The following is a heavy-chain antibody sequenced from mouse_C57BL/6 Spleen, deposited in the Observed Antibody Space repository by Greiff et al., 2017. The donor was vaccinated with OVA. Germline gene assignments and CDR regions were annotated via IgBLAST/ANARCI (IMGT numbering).Heavy chain of an antibody. CDR2: ISYDGSN. J-gene: IGHJ2*01. CDR1: GYSITSGYY. V-gene: IGHV3-6*01. Sequence: EESGPGLVKPSQSLSLTCSVTGYSITSGYYWNWIRQFPGNKLEWMGYISYDGSNNYNPSLKNRISITRDTSKNQFFLKLNSVTTEDTATYYCARKEFLYFDYWGQGTTLTVSS. CDR3: ARKEFLYFDY.